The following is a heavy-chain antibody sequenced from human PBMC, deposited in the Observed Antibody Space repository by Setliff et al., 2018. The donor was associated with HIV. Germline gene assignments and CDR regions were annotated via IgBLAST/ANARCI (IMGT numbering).Heavy chain of an antibody. CDR2: LRYDGTSK. J-gene: IGHJ6*02. D-gene: IGHD3-16*01. Sequence: GGSLRLSCAASGFTVSGYGMHWVRQAPGKGLEWVAFLRYDGTSKYYANSVKGRFTISRDNAKNSLYLQMNSLGVEDTAIYFCVRGKRYAYTSGGLDVWGQGTTVTVSS. V-gene: IGHV3-30*02. CDR3: VRGKRYAYTSGGLDV. CDR1: GFTVSGYG.